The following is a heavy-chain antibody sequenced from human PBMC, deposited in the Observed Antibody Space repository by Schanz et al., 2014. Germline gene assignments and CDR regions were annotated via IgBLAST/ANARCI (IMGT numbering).Heavy chain of an antibody. Sequence: QVQLVQSGAEVKKPGASVRVSCKASGYTFTTYAMSWVRQAPGQGLEWVGWISVYTGNTKYGQKVQGRVTMTTDTSTSTAYMALTDLRSDDTAVYYCARDRRFFDRDGLCYFDYWGQGTLVTVSS. CDR1: GYTFTTYA. V-gene: IGHV1-18*01. D-gene: IGHD3-3*01. CDR3: ARDRRFFDRDGLCYFDY. J-gene: IGHJ4*02. CDR2: ISVYTGNT.